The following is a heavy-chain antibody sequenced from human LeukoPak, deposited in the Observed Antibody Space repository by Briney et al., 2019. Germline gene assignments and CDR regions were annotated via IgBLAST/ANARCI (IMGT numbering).Heavy chain of an antibody. V-gene: IGHV3-23*01. J-gene: IGHJ6*02. D-gene: IGHD3-3*01. CDR3: AKDLPYYDFWSGYFPPPDYYYYYGMDV. CDR2: ISGSGGST. CDR1: GFTFSSYA. Sequence: GGSLRLSCAASGFTFSSYAMSWVRRAPGKGLEWVSAISGSGGSTYYADSVKGRFTISRDNSKNTLYLQMNSLRAEDTAVYYCAKDLPYYDFWSGYFPPPDYYYYYGMDVWGQGTTVTVSS.